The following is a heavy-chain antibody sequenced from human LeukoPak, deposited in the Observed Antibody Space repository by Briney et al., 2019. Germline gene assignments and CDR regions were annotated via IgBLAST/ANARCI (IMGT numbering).Heavy chain of an antibody. J-gene: IGHJ4*02. V-gene: IGHV4-59*01. CDR2: MYYSGSS. D-gene: IGHD4-23*01. CDR1: GGPISGYY. CDR3: ARDSGDYGGNPYYFDY. Sequence: PSETLSLTCTVSGGPISGYYWNWIRQTPGKGLEWIGYMYYSGSSSYNPSLKSRVSISVDTSKNQFSLKLNSVTAADTAIYYCARDSGDYGGNPYYFDYWGPGTLVTVSS.